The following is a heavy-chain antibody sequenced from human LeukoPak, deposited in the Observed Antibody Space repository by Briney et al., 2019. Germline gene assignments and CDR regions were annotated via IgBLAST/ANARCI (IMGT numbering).Heavy chain of an antibody. CDR2: ISGSGGST. J-gene: IGHJ4*02. Sequence: GGSLRLSCAASGFTFSSYGMSWVRQAPGKGLEWVSAISGSGGSTYYADSVKGRFTISRDNSKNTLYLQMNSLRAEDTAVYYCAKDPVRNFGPYYYFDYWGQGTLVTVSS. D-gene: IGHD1-14*01. V-gene: IGHV3-23*01. CDR1: GFTFSSYG. CDR3: AKDPVRNFGPYYYFDY.